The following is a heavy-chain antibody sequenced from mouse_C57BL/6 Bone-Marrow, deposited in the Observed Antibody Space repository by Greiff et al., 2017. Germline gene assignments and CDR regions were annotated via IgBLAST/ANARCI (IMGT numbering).Heavy chain of an antibody. D-gene: IGHD1-1*01. V-gene: IGHV1-81*01. CDR3: AREAVVATGYFDV. Sequence: QVQLQQSGAELARPGASVKLSCKASGYTFTSYGLSWVKQRTGQGLEWIGEIYPRSGNTYYNEKFKGKATLTADKSSSTAYMELRSLTSEDSAVYFCAREAVVATGYFDVWGTGTTVTVSS. CDR2: IYPRSGNT. J-gene: IGHJ1*03. CDR1: GYTFTSYG.